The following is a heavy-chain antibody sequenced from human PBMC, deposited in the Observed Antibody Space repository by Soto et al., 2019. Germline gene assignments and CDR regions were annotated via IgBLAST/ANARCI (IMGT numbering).Heavy chain of an antibody. J-gene: IGHJ4*02. Sequence: CAVSGDSISTGYYWAWIRQPPGKGLEWIGSIYHSGTTYYNPSLKSRVTISLDKSENQFSLKVTSLTAADTAVYYCASRDPGTSVDYWGQGTLVTVSS. CDR2: IYHSGTT. V-gene: IGHV4-38-2*01. CDR3: ASRDPGTSVDY. CDR1: GDSISTGYY. D-gene: IGHD1-7*01.